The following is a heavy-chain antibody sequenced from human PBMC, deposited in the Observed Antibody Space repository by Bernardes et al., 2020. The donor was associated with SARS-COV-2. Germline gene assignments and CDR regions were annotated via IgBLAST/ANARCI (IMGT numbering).Heavy chain of an antibody. V-gene: IGHV4-59*01. CDR3: ARGDSVGYYRFDS. D-gene: IGHD3-22*01. Sequence: SETLSLTCSVSGGSIRTFYWHWIRESPGQGLEWIGYRYYSGSTNSNPSLKSRVTMSLDTSKNQFFLKLTSVTAADTAVYYCARGDSVGYYRFDSWGQGTLVTVSS. CDR1: GGSIRTFY. CDR2: RYYSGST. J-gene: IGHJ4*02.